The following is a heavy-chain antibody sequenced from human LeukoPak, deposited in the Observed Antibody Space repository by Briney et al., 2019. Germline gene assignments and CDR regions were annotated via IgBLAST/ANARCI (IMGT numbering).Heavy chain of an antibody. J-gene: IGHJ3*02. Sequence: SETLSLTCAVSGYSFSSGDYWGGPRQPPGKGVEWDGIIYYSGSTYYTPSLKRRVTITRDTSKNQSSLKLSSVTAADTAVYYCARPDCSGGSCYSVYAFDIWGQETMVTVSS. D-gene: IGHD2-15*01. CDR1: GYSFSSGDY. CDR3: ARPDCSGGSCYSVYAFDI. V-gene: IGHV4-38-2*01. CDR2: IYYSGST.